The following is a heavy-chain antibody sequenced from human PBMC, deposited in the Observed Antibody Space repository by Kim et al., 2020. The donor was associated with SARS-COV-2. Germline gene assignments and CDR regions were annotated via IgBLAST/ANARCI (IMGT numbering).Heavy chain of an antibody. CDR1: GFTFSSYG. D-gene: IGHD5-12*01. CDR2: IWYDGSNK. J-gene: IGHJ3*02. CDR3: AKEGRVATEGADAFDI. Sequence: GGSLRLSCAASGFTFSSYGMHWVRQAPGKGLEWVAVIWYDGSNKYYADSVKGRFTISRDNSKNTLYLQMNSLRAEDTAVYYCAKEGRVATEGADAFDIWGQGTMVTVSS. V-gene: IGHV3-33*06.